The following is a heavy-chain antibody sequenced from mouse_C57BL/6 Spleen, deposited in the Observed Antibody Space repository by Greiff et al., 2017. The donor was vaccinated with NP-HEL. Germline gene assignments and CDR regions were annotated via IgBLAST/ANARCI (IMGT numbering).Heavy chain of an antibody. J-gene: IGHJ2*01. CDR2: ISYDGSN. CDR1: GYSITSGYY. CDR3: ANGYFDY. V-gene: IGHV3-6*01. D-gene: IGHD1-1*02. Sequence: EVQRVESGPGLVKPSQSLSLTCSVTGYSITSGYYWNWIRQFPGNKLEWMGYISYDGSNNYNPSLKNRISITRDTSKNQFFLKLNSVTTEDTATYYCANGYFDYWGQGTTLTVSS.